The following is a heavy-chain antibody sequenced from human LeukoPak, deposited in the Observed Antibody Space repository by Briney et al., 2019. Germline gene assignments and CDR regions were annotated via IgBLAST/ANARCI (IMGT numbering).Heavy chain of an antibody. Sequence: GGSLRLSCAASGFIFDNYVINWVRQAPGKGLEWVSGISGSGGSTYYADSVKGRFTISRDNSNNTLYLQMNSLRAEDTAVYYCAREPFWSGYYYNLHLDYWGQGTLVTVSS. D-gene: IGHD3-3*01. J-gene: IGHJ4*02. CDR3: AREPFWSGYYYNLHLDY. CDR2: ISGSGGST. V-gene: IGHV3-23*01. CDR1: GFIFDNYV.